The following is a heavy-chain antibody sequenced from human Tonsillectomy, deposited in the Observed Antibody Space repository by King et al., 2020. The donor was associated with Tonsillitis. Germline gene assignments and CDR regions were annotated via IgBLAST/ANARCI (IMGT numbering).Heavy chain of an antibody. CDR2: IRSKANSYAK. Sequence: VQLVESGGGLVQPGGSLKLSGAAAGFTFSGSAMHWVRQASGKGLEWVGRIRSKANSYAKEYAASVKGRFTIARDDSKNTAYLQMNSLKTEDTAGYYCTRQLVVTAPAYYYYGMDVWGQGTTVTVSS. V-gene: IGHV3-73*02. D-gene: IGHD2-21*02. CDR1: GFTFSGSA. CDR3: TRQLVVTAPAYYYYGMDV. J-gene: IGHJ6*02.